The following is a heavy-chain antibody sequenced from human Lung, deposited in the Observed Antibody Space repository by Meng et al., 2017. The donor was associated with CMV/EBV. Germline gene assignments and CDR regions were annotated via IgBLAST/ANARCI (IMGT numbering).Heavy chain of an antibody. J-gene: IGHJ4*02. D-gene: IGHD2-15*01. CDR1: GYTFTSYD. CDR3: ARGFLAAKSGLRSLTY. CDR2: MNPNSGNT. Sequence: ASXXVSXKASGYTFTSYDINWVRQATGQGLEWMGWMNPNSGNTGYAQKFQGRVTMTRNTSISTAYMELSSLRSEDTVVYYCARGFLAAKSGLRSLTYWGQGTLVTVSS. V-gene: IGHV1-8*01.